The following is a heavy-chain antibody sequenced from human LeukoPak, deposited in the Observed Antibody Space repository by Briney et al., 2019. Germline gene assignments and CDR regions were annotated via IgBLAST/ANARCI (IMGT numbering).Heavy chain of an antibody. Sequence: GGSLRLSSAASGFTFSDYAMSWVRQAPGKGLEWVSTICGSCGNTHYADSVKGRFTISRDNSKNTLYLQMSSLRAEDTAVYYCTKDVGVVMFDYWGQGTLVTVSS. CDR1: GFTFSDYA. CDR3: TKDVGVVMFDY. J-gene: IGHJ4*02. D-gene: IGHD3-3*01. V-gene: IGHV3-23*01. CDR2: ICGSCGNT.